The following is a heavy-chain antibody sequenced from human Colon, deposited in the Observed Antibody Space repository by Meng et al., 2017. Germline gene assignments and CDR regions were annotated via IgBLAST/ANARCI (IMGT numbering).Heavy chain of an antibody. J-gene: IGHJ6*02. CDR1: GGSISSRHW. Sequence: GQLRESGPVLVKPSGTRLLTCTVSGGSISSRHWWRWDRQLPGKGLEWIGKLYHSGSTNYNPSLKCRVTISVDKSKNQFSLKLSSVTAADTAVYFCARDYSNYGYYYYGMDVWGQGTTVTVSS. CDR2: LYHSGST. V-gene: IGHV4-4*02. D-gene: IGHD4-11*01. CDR3: ARDYSNYGYYYYGMDV.